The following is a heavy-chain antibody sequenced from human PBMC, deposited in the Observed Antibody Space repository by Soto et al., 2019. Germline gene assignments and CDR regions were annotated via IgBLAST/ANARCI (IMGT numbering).Heavy chain of an antibody. Sequence: QVQLVQSGAEVKKPGSSVKVSCRASGDTFSSYTVNWVRQAPGRGLEWLGRIIPVLGTTDYAQKFKGRVTITADKSTNIFYMELSSLRSEDRAVYYCARRRYCGYDCYHKHYYAMVVWGQETTVTVAS. CDR3: ARRRYCGYDCYHKHYYAMVV. CDR1: GDTFSSYT. V-gene: IGHV1-69*08. CDR2: IIPVLGTT. J-gene: IGHJ6*02. D-gene: IGHD2-21*02.